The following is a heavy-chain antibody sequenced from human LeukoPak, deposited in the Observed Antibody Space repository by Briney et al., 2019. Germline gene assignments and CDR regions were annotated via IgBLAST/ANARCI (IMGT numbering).Heavy chain of an antibody. D-gene: IGHD5-18*01. Sequence: QSGGSLRLSCAASGFTFSSYGMHWVRQAPGKGLEWVAFIRYDGSNKYYADSVKGRFTISRDNSKNTLYLQMNSLRAEDTAVYYCAKDSLADTAPEGYMDVWGKGTTVTISS. CDR3: AKDSLADTAPEGYMDV. CDR1: GFTFSSYG. J-gene: IGHJ6*03. CDR2: IRYDGSNK. V-gene: IGHV3-30*02.